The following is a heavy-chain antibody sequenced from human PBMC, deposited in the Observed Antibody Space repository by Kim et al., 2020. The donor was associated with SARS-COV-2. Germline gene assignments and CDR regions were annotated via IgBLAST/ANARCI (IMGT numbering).Heavy chain of an antibody. D-gene: IGHD5-18*01. Sequence: TSCADRVTGRFTISKDNAKNALYLQMTSLRAEDTAVYYCAGPRNTAYGMDVWGQGTTVTVSS. J-gene: IGHJ6*02. CDR3: AGPRNTAYGMDV. CDR2: T. V-gene: IGHV3-74*01.